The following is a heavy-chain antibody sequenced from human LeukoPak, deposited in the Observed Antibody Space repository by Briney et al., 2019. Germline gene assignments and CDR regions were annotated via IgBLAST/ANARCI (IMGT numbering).Heavy chain of an antibody. Sequence: SETLSLTCTVSGVSISSYSWSWIRQPAGKGLEWIGRIYTSGSTNYNPSLKSRVTMSVDTSKNQFSLKLSSVTAADTAVYYCARGGSPIYYYYMDVWGKGTTVTISS. CDR2: IYTSGST. V-gene: IGHV4-4*07. CDR3: ARGGSPIYYYYMDV. D-gene: IGHD2-2*01. J-gene: IGHJ6*03. CDR1: GVSISSYS.